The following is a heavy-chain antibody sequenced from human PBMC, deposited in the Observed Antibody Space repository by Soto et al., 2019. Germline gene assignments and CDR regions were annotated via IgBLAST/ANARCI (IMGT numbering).Heavy chain of an antibody. D-gene: IGHD2-2*01. CDR3: AKDDIVVVPAPNPFDY. CDR1: GFTFSSYA. V-gene: IGHV3-23*01. J-gene: IGHJ4*02. CDR2: ISGSGGST. Sequence: GGSLRLSCAASGFTFSSYAMSWVRQAPGKGLEWVSAISGSGGSTYYADSVKGRFTISRDNSKNTLYLQMNSLRAEDTAVYYCAKDDIVVVPAPNPFDYWGQGTLVTVSS.